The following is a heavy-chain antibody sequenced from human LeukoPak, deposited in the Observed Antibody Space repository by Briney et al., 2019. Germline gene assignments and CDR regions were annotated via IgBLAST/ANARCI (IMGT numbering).Heavy chain of an antibody. V-gene: IGHV3-23*01. CDR2: ISGSGGST. Sequence: GGSLRLSCAASGFTFSSYAMSWVRQAPGKGLEWVSAISGSGGSTYYADSVKGRFTISRDNSKNTLYLQMNSLRAEDTALYHCARERGYSYGYNMDVWGKGTTVTISS. J-gene: IGHJ6*03. D-gene: IGHD5-18*01. CDR1: GFTFSSYA. CDR3: ARERGYSYGYNMDV.